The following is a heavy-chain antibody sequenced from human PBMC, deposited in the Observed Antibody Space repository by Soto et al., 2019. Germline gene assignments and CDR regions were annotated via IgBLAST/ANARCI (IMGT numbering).Heavy chain of an antibody. J-gene: IGHJ4*02. D-gene: IGHD4-17*01. CDR1: GFTAGYNY. Sequence: EVQLVESGGGLVQPGGSLRLSCAASGFTAGYNYKSWVRQVPGKGLEWVSVIYSNGDTDHADSVKGRFIISRDNSKNTVYLQMNSLRAEDTAVYYCARSSKDYGDYGWGQGTLVTVST. CDR3: ARSSKDYGDYG. CDR2: IYSNGDT. V-gene: IGHV3-66*01.